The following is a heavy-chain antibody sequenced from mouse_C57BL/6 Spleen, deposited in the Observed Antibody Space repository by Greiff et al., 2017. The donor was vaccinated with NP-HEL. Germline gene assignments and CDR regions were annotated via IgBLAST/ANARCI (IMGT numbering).Heavy chain of an antibody. J-gene: IGHJ1*03. D-gene: IGHD1-1*01. CDR3: ARLITTVVDWYFDV. V-gene: IGHV1-64*01. Sequence: QVQLQQSGAELVKPGASVKLSCKASGYTFTSYWMHWVKQRPGQGLEWIGMIHPNSGSTNYNEKFKSKATLTVDKSSSTAYMQLSSLTSEDSAVYYCARLITTVVDWYFDVWGTGTTVTVSS. CDR1: GYTFTSYW. CDR2: IHPNSGST.